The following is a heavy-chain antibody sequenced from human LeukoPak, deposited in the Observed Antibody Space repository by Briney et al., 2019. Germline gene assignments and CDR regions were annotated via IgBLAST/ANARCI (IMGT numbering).Heavy chain of an antibody. CDR3: ASGYTYGRIDS. J-gene: IGHJ4*02. V-gene: IGHV4-39*07. Sequence: SQTLSLTCTVSSGSFSSISYYWAWIRQPPGKGLEWIGEINHSGSTNYNPSLKSRVAISVDTSKNQFSLKLSSVTAADTALYFCASGYTYGRIDSWGQGTLVTVSS. D-gene: IGHD5-18*01. CDR1: SGSFSSISYY. CDR2: INHSGST.